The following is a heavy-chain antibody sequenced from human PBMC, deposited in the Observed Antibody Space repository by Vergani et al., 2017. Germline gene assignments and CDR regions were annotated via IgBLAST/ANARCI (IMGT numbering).Heavy chain of an antibody. V-gene: IGHV4-38-2*01. Sequence: QVQLQESGPGLVKPSETLSLTCAVSGYSIRSANYWGWIRQTPGKGLEWIGTIHYGGSTYYNPSFKTPVTISVDTSKNQLFLKLTSVTAADTALYYCARHVGYGDSNYSGDWFDPWGQGILVTVSS. CDR2: IHYGGST. CDR3: ARHVGYGDSNYSGDWFDP. J-gene: IGHJ5*02. D-gene: IGHD4-17*01. CDR1: GYSIRSANY.